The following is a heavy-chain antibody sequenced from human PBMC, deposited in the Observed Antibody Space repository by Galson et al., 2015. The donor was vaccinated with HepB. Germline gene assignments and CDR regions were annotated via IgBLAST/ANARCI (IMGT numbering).Heavy chain of an antibody. CDR1: GFTFSSYS. J-gene: IGHJ4*02. CDR3: AKDRYGDYLNFDY. CDR2: ISSSSSYI. D-gene: IGHD4-17*01. V-gene: IGHV3-21*01. Sequence: SLRLSCAASGFTFSSYSMNWVRQAPGKGLEWVSSISSSSSYIYYADSVKGRFTISRDNAKNSLYLQMNSLRAEDTAVYYCAKDRYGDYLNFDYWGQGTLVTVSS.